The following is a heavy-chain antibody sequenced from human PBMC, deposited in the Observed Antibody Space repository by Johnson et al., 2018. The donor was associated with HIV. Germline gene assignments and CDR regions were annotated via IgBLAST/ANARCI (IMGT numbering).Heavy chain of an antibody. V-gene: IGHV3-30*03. J-gene: IGHJ3*02. CDR2: ISYDGSNK. Sequence: QMQLVESGGGVVQPGRSLRLSCAASGFTFSSYWMSWVRQAPGKGLEWVAVISYDGSNKYYADSVKGRFTISRDNSKNTLYLQMNSLRAEDTAVYYCARDDGGGGDAFDIWGQGTMVTVSS. CDR3: ARDDGGGGDAFDI. CDR1: GFTFSSYW. D-gene: IGHD2-15*01.